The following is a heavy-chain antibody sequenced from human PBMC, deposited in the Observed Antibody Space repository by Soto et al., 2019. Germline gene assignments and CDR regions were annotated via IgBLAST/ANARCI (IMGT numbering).Heavy chain of an antibody. V-gene: IGHV1-18*01. CDR3: SFKGYYYDSSGYQSPSYFDY. J-gene: IGHJ4*02. D-gene: IGHD3-22*01. CDR2: ISAYNGNT. Sequence: ASVKVSCKASGYTFTSYGISWVRQAPGQGLEWMGWISAYNGNTNYAQKLQGRVTMTTDTSTSTAYMELRSLRSDDTAVYYCSFKGYYYDSSGYQSPSYFDYWGQGTLVTVSS. CDR1: GYTFTSYG.